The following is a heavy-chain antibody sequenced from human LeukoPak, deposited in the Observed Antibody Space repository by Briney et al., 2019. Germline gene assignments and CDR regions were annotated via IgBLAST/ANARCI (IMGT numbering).Heavy chain of an antibody. D-gene: IGHD3-22*01. CDR3: AREGRENDSSGYFDY. CDR1: GGSLKYYY. Sequence: SETLSLTCTISGGSLKYYYWNWIRQSPGKGLEWIGYIYYTGSTKYNPSLESRVTISLDTSENQFSLKLSTVTAADTAVYYCAREGRENDSSGYFDYWGQGTLVTVSS. V-gene: IGHV4-59*01. CDR2: IYYTGST. J-gene: IGHJ4*02.